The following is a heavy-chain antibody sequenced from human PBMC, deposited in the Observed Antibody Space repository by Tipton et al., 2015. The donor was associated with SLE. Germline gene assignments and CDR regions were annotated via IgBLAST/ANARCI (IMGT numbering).Heavy chain of an antibody. D-gene: IGHD6-19*01. J-gene: IGHJ4*02. V-gene: IGHV3-23*01. CDR1: GFTFCSYA. CDR3: AKARYSSGWYVFDY. CDR2: ISGSGGST. Sequence: LSLTCAASGFTFCSYAMTWVRQAPGKGLEWVSIISGSGGSTYYADSVKGRFTISRDNSKNTLYLQTNSLRAEDTAVYYCAKARYSSGWYVFDYWGQGTLVTVSS.